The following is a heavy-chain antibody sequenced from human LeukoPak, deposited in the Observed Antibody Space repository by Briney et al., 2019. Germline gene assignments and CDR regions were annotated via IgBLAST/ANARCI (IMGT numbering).Heavy chain of an antibody. CDR2: INHDGTDK. V-gene: IGHV3-7*05. Sequence: PGGSLRLSCAASGFTSTYYWMTWVRQAPGKGLHWVANINHDGTDKNYADSVKGRFTISRDNAKRSVFLQMNSLRAEDTGLYYCAREDWGPRFDPRGQGTLVTVSS. D-gene: IGHD7-27*01. CDR1: GFTSTYYW. CDR3: AREDWGPRFDP. J-gene: IGHJ5*02.